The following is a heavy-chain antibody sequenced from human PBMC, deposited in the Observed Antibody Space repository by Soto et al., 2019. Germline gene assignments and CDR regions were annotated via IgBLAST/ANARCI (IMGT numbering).Heavy chain of an antibody. D-gene: IGHD3-22*01. CDR2: IDPSDSYT. V-gene: IGHV5-10-1*01. J-gene: IGHJ5*02. CDR1: GYSFTSDW. Sequence: GESLKISCKGSGYSFTSDWISWVRQMPGKGLEWMGRIDPSDSYTNYSPSFQGHVTISADKSISTAYLQWSSLKASDTAMYYCARHMSGYYDSSGYPPGWFDPWGQGTLVTVSS. CDR3: ARHMSGYYDSSGYPPGWFDP.